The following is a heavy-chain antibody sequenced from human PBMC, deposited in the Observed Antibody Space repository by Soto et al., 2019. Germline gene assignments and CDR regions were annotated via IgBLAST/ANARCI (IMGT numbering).Heavy chain of an antibody. CDR2: ISGGGDRT. CDR3: AKVGPTVATPRFCDY. J-gene: IGHJ4*02. V-gene: IGHV3-23*01. D-gene: IGHD4-17*01. CDR1: GFSFSTYA. Sequence: EVQLLQSGGGLVQPGGSPRLSCAASGFSFSTYALSWVRQAPGKGLEWVSAISGGGDRTFYADSVKGRFTVSRDNSKNTLYLQMSSLTAEDTAVYYCAKVGPTVATPRFCDYWGQGNLVTVSS.